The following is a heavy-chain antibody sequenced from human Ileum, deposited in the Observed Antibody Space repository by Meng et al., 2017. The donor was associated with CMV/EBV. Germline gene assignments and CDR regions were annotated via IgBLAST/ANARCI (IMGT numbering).Heavy chain of an antibody. CDR3: ARRLPYYGMDV. J-gene: IGHJ6*02. Sequence: GESLKISCAASGFSFSNYWMHWVRQAPGKGPLWVSRINSDGTTTTYADSVKGRFTISRDNAKSTQYLQMNSLRAEDTAIYYCARRLPYYGMDVWGQGTTVTVSS. V-gene: IGHV3-74*01. CDR1: GFSFSNYW. CDR2: INSDGTTT.